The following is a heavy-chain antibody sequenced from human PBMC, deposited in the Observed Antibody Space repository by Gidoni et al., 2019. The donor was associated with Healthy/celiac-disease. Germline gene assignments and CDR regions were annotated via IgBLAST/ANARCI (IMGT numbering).Heavy chain of an antibody. D-gene: IGHD3-9*01. Sequence: EVHLVESGGGLVQPGGSLRLSCAASGFTVSSHYMSWVRQAPGKGLGWVSVIYSGGSTYYADSVKGRFTIFRDNSKNTLYLQMNSLRVEDTAVYYCARVWSDILTGYVEDWGQGTLVTVSS. CDR1: GFTVSSHY. CDR3: ARVWSDILTGYVED. J-gene: IGHJ4*02. CDR2: IYSGGST. V-gene: IGHV3-66*01.